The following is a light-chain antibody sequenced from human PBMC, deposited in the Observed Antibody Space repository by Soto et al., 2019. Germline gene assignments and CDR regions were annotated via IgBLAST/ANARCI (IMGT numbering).Light chain of an antibody. CDR1: QSVTSSY. CDR3: HQYGSSPLT. CDR2: GAS. Sequence: EIVLTQSPGILSLSPGERATLCCRASQSVTSSYLAWFQQKPGQAPRLLIYGASSRATGIPDTFSGSGSGTDFTLTISRLEPEDFAVYYCHQYGSSPLTFGGGTKVEIK. J-gene: IGKJ4*01. V-gene: IGKV3-20*01.